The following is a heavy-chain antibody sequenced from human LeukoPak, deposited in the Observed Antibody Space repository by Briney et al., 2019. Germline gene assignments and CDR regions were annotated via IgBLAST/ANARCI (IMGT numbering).Heavy chain of an antibody. V-gene: IGHV3-23*01. CDR2: ISGSGTNT. D-gene: IGHD2-8*01. CDR3: AKDRPPKYAAAYFDY. Sequence: GGSLRLSCAASGFTFSSYAMSWVRQSPGKGLEWVSAISGSGTNTYYADSVDGRFTISRDNSKNTLYLQMNSLRAEDTAVYYCAKDRPPKYAAAYFDYWGQGTLVTVSS. J-gene: IGHJ4*02. CDR1: GFTFSSYA.